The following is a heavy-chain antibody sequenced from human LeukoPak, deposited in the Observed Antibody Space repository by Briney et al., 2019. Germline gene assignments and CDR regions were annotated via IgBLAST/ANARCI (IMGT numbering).Heavy chain of an antibody. D-gene: IGHD6-13*01. CDR1: GFTFSSYA. CDR2: ISGSGVSI. CDR3: AKDRGGNYSSSYEDY. V-gene: IGHV3-23*01. Sequence: PGGSLRLSCAASGFTFSSYARSWVRQAPGKGREWVSAISGSGVSIYYADSVKGRFTITRNNSKNTVHLKMNSLRAEDTAVYYCAKDRGGNYSSSYEDYWGQGTLVTVSS. J-gene: IGHJ4*02.